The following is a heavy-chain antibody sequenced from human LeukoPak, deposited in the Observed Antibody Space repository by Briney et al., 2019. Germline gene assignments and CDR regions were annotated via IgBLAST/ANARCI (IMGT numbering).Heavy chain of an antibody. CDR3: AKWIVVVPAAKKSGAFDI. V-gene: IGHV3-23*01. D-gene: IGHD2-2*01. J-gene: IGHJ3*02. CDR1: GFTFSSHA. Sequence: GGSLRLSCAASGFTFSSHAMSWVRQAPGKGLEWVSAISGSGGSTYYADSVKGRFTISRDNSKNTLYLQMNSLRAEDTAVYYCAKWIVVVPAAKKSGAFDIWGQGTMVTVSS. CDR2: ISGSGGST.